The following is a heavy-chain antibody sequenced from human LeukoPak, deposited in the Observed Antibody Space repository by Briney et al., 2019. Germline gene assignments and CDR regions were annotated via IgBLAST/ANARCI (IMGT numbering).Heavy chain of an antibody. Sequence: KPSETLSLTCAVYGGSFSGYYWSWIRQPPGKGLEWLGEINHSGSTNYNPSLKSRVTISVDTSKNQFSLKLTSVTAADTAVYYCVGHTLDYYDSSGYYYSHHYFDNWGQGTLVTVSS. CDR3: VGHTLDYYDSSGYYYSHHYFDN. V-gene: IGHV4-34*01. CDR1: GGSFSGYY. J-gene: IGHJ4*02. D-gene: IGHD3-22*01. CDR2: INHSGST.